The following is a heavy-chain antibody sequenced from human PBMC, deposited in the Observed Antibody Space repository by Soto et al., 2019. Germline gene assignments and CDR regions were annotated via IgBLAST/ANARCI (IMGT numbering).Heavy chain of an antibody. J-gene: IGHJ5*02. V-gene: IGHV4-59*01. CDR2: IYYSGST. CDR1: GGSISSYY. Sequence: SETLSLTCTVSGGSISSYYWSWIRQPPGKGLEWIGYIYYSGSTNYNPSLKSRVTISVDTSKNQFSLKLSSVTAADTAVYYCARSYCTNGVCYPGKWFDPWGQGTLVTVSS. CDR3: ARSYCTNGVCYPGKWFDP. D-gene: IGHD2-8*01.